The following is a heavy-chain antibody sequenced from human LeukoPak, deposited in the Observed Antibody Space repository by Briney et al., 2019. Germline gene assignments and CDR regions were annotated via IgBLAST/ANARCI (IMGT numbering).Heavy chain of an antibody. CDR2: IIPIFGTA. CDR1: GGTFSSYA. J-gene: IGHJ4*02. V-gene: IGHV1-69*01. Sequence: ASVKVSCKASGGTFSSYAISWVRQAPGQGLEWMGGIIPIFGTANYAQKFQGRVTITADESTSTAYMELSSLRSEDTAVYYCASYSYYYSFQFDYWGQGTLVTVSS. D-gene: IGHD4-11*01. CDR3: ASYSYYYSFQFDY.